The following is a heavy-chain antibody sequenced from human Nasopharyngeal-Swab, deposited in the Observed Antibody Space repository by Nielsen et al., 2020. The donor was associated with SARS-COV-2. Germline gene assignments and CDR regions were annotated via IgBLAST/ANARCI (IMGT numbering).Heavy chain of an antibody. CDR1: GFTFENYA. V-gene: IGHV3-9*01. Sequence: GGSLRLFCAASGFTFENYAMHWVRQPPGKGLEWVSGITWNSGNKGYAESVQGRFTISRDNARNSLYLQMNSLRAEDTALYYCAKARRTDTYGFECFDYWGQGSLVTVSS. D-gene: IGHD5-18*01. CDR3: AKARRTDTYGFECFDY. J-gene: IGHJ4*02. CDR2: ITWNSGNK.